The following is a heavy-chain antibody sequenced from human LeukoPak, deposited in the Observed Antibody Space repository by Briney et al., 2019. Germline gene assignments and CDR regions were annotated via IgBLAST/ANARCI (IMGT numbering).Heavy chain of an antibody. CDR2: IYHSGST. D-gene: IGHD6-13*01. J-gene: IGHJ4*02. CDR1: GYSISSGYY. V-gene: IGHV4-38-2*02. CDR3: ARGSSWSLGKFDY. Sequence: SETLSLTCTVSGYSISSGYYWGWIRQPPGKGLEWIGSIYHSGSTYYNPSLKSRVTISVDTSKNQFSLKLSSVTAADTAVYYCARGSSWSLGKFDYWGQGTLVTVSS.